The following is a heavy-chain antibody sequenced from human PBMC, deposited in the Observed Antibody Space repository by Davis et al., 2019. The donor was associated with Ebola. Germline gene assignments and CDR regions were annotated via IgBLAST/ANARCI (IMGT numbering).Heavy chain of an antibody. CDR3: ARLRYSGSYYYYYYGMDV. D-gene: IGHD1-26*01. V-gene: IGHV4-34*01. J-gene: IGHJ6*02. CDR2: INHSGST. CDR1: GGSFSGYY. Sequence: PSETLSLTCAVYGGSFSGYYWSWIRQPPGKGLEWIGEINHSGSTNYNPSLKSRVTISVDTSKNQFSLKLSSVTAADTAVYYCARLRYSGSYYYYYYGMDVWGQGTTVTVSS.